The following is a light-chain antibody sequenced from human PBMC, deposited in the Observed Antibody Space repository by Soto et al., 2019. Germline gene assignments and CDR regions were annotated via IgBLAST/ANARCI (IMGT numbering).Light chain of an antibody. CDR3: QQYNRYFT. CDR1: HSISSW. CDR2: DAS. V-gene: IGKV1-5*01. J-gene: IGKJ4*01. Sequence: DIQMTQSPSTMSASVGDRVTITCRASHSISSWLAWYQQKPGKAPKLLMYDASSSESGVPSRFSGSGSGTEFTLTISSLQPDDFATYYCQQYNRYFTFGGGTKVEIK.